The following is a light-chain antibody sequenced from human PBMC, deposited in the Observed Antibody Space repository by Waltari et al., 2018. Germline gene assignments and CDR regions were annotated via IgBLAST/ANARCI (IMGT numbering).Light chain of an antibody. Sequence: SYVLTQPPSVSVAPGETATITCGGNNNESKSVHWYRQRPGQAPVLVISYDSDRPSGIPERFSGSSSGNTATLTIGRVEAGDEADYYCQVWDANNDPGVFGTGTEVTVL. V-gene: IGLV3-21*01. J-gene: IGLJ1*01. CDR3: QVWDANNDPGV. CDR2: YDS. CDR1: NNESKS.